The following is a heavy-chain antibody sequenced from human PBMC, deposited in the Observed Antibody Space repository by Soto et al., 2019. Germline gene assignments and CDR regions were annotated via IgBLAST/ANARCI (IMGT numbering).Heavy chain of an antibody. CDR3: AKDLGYYASSGSTERGAFDI. CDR1: GFTFSSYG. J-gene: IGHJ3*02. D-gene: IGHD3-22*01. CDR2: ISYDGSNK. Sequence: QVQLVESGGGVVQPGRSLRLSCAASGFTFSSYGMHWVRQAPGKGLEWVAVISYDGSNKYYADSVKGRFTISRDNSKTKLYLQMNSLSAEDTAVYYCAKDLGYYASSGSTERGAFDIWGQGTMVTVSS. V-gene: IGHV3-30*18.